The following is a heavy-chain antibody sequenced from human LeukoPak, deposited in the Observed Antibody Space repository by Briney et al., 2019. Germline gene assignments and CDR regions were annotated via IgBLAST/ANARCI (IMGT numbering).Heavy chain of an antibody. V-gene: IGHV4-39*07. CDR2: IYYSGST. CDR3: ARSFSPNYYDLLDY. Sequence: SETLSLTCTVSGGSISSSSYYWGWIRQSPGKGLEWIGSIYYSGSTYYNPSLKSRVTISVDTSKNQFSLKLNSVTAADTAMYYCARSFSPNYYDLLDYWGQGTLVTVSS. J-gene: IGHJ4*02. CDR1: GGSISSSSYY. D-gene: IGHD3-22*01.